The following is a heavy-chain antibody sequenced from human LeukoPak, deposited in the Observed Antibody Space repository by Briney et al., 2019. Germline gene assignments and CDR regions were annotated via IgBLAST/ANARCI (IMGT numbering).Heavy chain of an antibody. D-gene: IGHD7-27*01. CDR2: MSPNSGDT. Sequence: ASVKVSCKASGYTFASYDLNWVRQATGQRPEWMGWMSPNSGDTGYAQKFQDRVTMTRNTSISTAYMELSSLRSDDTAVYYCARGPPNWGYDYWGPGTLVTVSS. CDR1: GYTFASYD. CDR3: ARGPPNWGYDY. J-gene: IGHJ4*02. V-gene: IGHV1-8*01.